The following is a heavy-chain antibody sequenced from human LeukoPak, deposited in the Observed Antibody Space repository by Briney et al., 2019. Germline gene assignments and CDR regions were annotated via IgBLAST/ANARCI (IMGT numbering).Heavy chain of an antibody. CDR1: GGSISSYY. V-gene: IGHV4-4*07. Sequence: SETLSLTCTVSGGSISSYYWSWIRQPAGKGLEWIGRIYTSGSTNCNPSLKSRVTISVDTSKNQFSLKLSSVTAADTAVYYCARTRRNIDYSNYYFDYWGQGTLVTVS. J-gene: IGHJ4*02. D-gene: IGHD4-11*01. CDR3: ARTRRNIDYSNYYFDY. CDR2: IYTSGST.